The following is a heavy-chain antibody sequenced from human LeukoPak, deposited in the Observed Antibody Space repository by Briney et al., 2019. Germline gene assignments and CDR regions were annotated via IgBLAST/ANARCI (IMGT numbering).Heavy chain of an antibody. CDR2: IKQDGSEK. Sequence: GGSLRLSCAASGFTFSTYRMSWVRQAPGKGLEWVANIKQDGSEKHYVDSVKGRFTISRDNAKNSLYLQMNSLRAEDTAVYYCARDGASLGAQFDYWGQGTLVTVSS. J-gene: IGHJ4*02. CDR1: GFTFSTYR. V-gene: IGHV3-7*01. D-gene: IGHD1-26*01. CDR3: ARDGASLGAQFDY.